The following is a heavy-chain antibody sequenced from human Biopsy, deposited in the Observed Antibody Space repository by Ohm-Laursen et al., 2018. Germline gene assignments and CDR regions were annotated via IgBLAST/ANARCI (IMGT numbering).Heavy chain of an antibody. D-gene: IGHD3-22*01. Sequence: LSLACAASGLIFSDYYMSWIRQAPGQGLEWIAYISARDGVVYYSDSVKGRFTISRDNTNNSLYLQMTSLRPEDTAVFYCARGKYKDFSTGLPRPYHYTLDFWGPGTTVTVSS. CDR1: GLIFSDYY. CDR2: ISARDGVV. V-gene: IGHV3-11*01. CDR3: ARGKYKDFSTGLPRPYHYTLDF. J-gene: IGHJ6*02.